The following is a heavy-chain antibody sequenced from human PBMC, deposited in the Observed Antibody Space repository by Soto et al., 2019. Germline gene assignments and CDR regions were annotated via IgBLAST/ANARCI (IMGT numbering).Heavy chain of an antibody. CDR1: GFTFSSYG. J-gene: IGHJ3*02. CDR2: ISYDGSNK. CDR3: ARDGGGLVAGGDCCGYHDPVAFHI. D-gene: IGHD2-15*01. Sequence: GGSLRLSCAASGFTFSSYGMHWVRQAPGKGLEWVAVISYDGSNKYYVDSVKGRSTISRDNAKISLYLQMDGLRDEGTAVYYCARDGGGLVAGGDCCGYHDPVAFHIWGQGTMVTVSS. V-gene: IGHV3-30*05.